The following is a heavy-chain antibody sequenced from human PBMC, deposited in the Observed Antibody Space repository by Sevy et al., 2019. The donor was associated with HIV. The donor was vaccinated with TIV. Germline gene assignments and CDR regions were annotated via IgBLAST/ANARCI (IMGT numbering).Heavy chain of an antibody. CDR1: GGTFRTSG. Sequence: ASVKVSCKASGGTFRTSGISWVRQAPGQGPEWMGGIIPILGTTTYAQKFQGRVTINADESTNTAYMELSSLRSEDTAVYYCARGGGNGWYYFDYWGQETLVIVSS. CDR3: ARGGGNGWYYFDY. D-gene: IGHD6-19*01. CDR2: IIPILGTT. J-gene: IGHJ4*02. V-gene: IGHV1-69*13.